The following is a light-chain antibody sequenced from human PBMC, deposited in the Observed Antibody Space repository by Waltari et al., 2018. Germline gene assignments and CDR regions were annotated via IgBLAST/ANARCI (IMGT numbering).Light chain of an antibody. CDR3: QQRSIWPLT. Sequence: EIVLTQSPATLSVSPGERATISCRASERVVGYLAWYQQKPGQAPRLLIFDTFKRATGIPARFSGSGYGTDFTLTINSLETEDFALYYCQQRSIWPLTFGGGTKVDVK. J-gene: IGKJ4*01. V-gene: IGKV3-11*01. CDR2: DTF. CDR1: ERVVGY.